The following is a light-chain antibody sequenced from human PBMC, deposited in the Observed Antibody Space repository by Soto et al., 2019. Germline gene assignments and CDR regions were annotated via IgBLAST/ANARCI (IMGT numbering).Light chain of an antibody. J-gene: IGKJ5*01. CDR2: DAS. CDR3: QQFNSYPAT. V-gene: IGKV1-13*02. Sequence: AIQLTQAPSSPSASVGDRVTITCRASQGISSALAWYQQKPGKAPKLLIYDASSLESGVPSRFSGSGSGTDFTLTISSLQPEDFATYYCQQFNSYPATFGQGTRLEIK. CDR1: QGISSA.